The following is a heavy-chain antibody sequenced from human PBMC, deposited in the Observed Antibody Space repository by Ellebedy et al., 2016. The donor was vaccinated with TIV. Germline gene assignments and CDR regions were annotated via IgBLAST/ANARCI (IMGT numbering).Heavy chain of an antibody. D-gene: IGHD1-1*01. J-gene: IGHJ4*02. CDR3: ARDRRNEDVRGRGHDH. CDR1: GFTFNTYW. CDR2: ITPDGDT. Sequence: GESLKISXAASGFTFNTYWMQWVRHAPGEGLVWVSRITPDGDTAYADSVKGRFTISRDNAKNTLFLQMNSLRAEDSAVYFCARDRRNEDVRGRGHDHWGQGTLVTVSS. V-gene: IGHV3-74*01.